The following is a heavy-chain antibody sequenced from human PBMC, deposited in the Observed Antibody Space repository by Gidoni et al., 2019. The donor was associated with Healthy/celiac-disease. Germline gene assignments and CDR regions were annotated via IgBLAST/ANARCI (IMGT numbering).Heavy chain of an antibody. CDR3: ARDNQLELRWFDY. CDR2: ISSSSSYI. Sequence: EVQLVESGGGLVKPGGSLRLSCPASGFTFSSYSMNWVRQAPGKGLEWVSSISSSSSYIYYADSVKGRFTISRDNAKNSLYLQMNSLRAEDTAVYYCARDNQLELRWFDYWGQGTLVTVSS. CDR1: GFTFSSYS. J-gene: IGHJ4*02. D-gene: IGHD1-7*01. V-gene: IGHV3-21*01.